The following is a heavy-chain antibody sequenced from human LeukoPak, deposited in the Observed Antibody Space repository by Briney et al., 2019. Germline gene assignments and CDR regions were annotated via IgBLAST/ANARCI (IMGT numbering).Heavy chain of an antibody. D-gene: IGHD6-13*01. V-gene: IGHV1-46*01. Sequence: GASVKVSCKASGYSLTSYFMHWVRQAPGQGLEWMGVMNPSGDGTTFTQKFQGRVTVTRDMSTSTAYMELSSLRSEDMAVYYCARPKGHSSSWPYYFDYWGQGTLVTVSS. CDR2: MNPSGDGT. CDR3: ARPKGHSSSWPYYFDY. J-gene: IGHJ4*02. CDR1: GYSLTSYF.